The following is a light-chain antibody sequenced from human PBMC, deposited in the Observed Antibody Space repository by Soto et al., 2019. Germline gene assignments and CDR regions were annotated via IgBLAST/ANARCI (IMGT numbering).Light chain of an antibody. J-gene: IGLJ3*02. CDR1: SSDVGAYNY. CDR3: SSYTNFNSL. CDR2: DVF. V-gene: IGLV2-14*03. Sequence: QSALTLPASVSGSPGQSITISCTGTSSDVGAYNYVSWYQQHPGKAPKLMIYDVFNRPSGVSDRFSGSKSGNTASLTISGLQAEDEADYFCSSYTNFNSLFGGGTKLTVL.